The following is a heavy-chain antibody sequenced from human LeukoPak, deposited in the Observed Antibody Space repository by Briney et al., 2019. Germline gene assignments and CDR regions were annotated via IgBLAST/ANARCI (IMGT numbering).Heavy chain of an antibody. D-gene: IGHD3-22*01. Sequence: GGSLRLSCAASGFTFSSYGMHWVRQAPGKGLEWVAVIWYDGSNKYYADSVKGRFTISRDNSKNTLYLQMNSLRAEDTAVYYCARRGYYYHDAFDIWGQGTMVTVSS. CDR1: GFTFSSYG. CDR3: ARRGYYYHDAFDI. CDR2: IWYDGSNK. J-gene: IGHJ3*02. V-gene: IGHV3-33*01.